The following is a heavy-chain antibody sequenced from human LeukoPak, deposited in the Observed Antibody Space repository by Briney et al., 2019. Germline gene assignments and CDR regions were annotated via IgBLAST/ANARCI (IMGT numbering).Heavy chain of an antibody. V-gene: IGHV3-48*02. CDR1: GFTFSSYS. Sequence: PGGSLRLSCAASGFTFSSYSMNWVRQAPGKGLEWVSYISSSSSTIYHADSVKGRFTISRDNAKNSLYLQMNSLRDEDTAVYYCARDYRQYYYGSGSLDYWGQGTLVTVSS. J-gene: IGHJ4*02. D-gene: IGHD3-10*01. CDR2: ISSSSSTI. CDR3: ARDYRQYYYGSGSLDY.